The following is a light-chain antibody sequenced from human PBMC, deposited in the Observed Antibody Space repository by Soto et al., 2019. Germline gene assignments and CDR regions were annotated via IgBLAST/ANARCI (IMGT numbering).Light chain of an antibody. CDR1: QVLGTN. Sequence: IVLAQSPFTLSLYPRETATLSCRASQVLGTNLAWYQQKPGQAPTLLIYHASTRATGIPARFSGSGSGTEFTLAISSLQSEDFAVYYCQQYNQWPPWTFGQGAKVDI. J-gene: IGKJ1*01. CDR3: QQYNQWPPWT. CDR2: HAS. V-gene: IGKV3D-15*01.